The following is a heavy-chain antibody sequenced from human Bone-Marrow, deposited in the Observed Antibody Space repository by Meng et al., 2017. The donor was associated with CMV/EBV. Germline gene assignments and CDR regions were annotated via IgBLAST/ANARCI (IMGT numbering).Heavy chain of an antibody. J-gene: IGHJ4*02. V-gene: IGHV3-21*01. Sequence: GESLKISCAASGFTFDTYSMNWVRQAPGKGLEWVSSISATGSYIHYADSLKGRFTISRDNAKNSLSPQLNSLRAEDTAVYYCAREYSYGPFDHWGQGMLVTVSS. CDR3: AREYSYGPFDH. D-gene: IGHD5-18*01. CDR2: ISATGSYI. CDR1: GFTFDTYS.